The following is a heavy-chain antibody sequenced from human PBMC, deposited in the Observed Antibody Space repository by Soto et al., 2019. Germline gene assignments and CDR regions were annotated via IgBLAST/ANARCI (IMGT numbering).Heavy chain of an antibody. CDR1: GFSLSTSGVG. V-gene: IGHV2-5*01. J-gene: IGHJ4*02. CDR3: ARLGVAGTVGYFDS. D-gene: IGHD6-19*01. Sequence: QITLKESGPTLVKPTQTLTLTCTFSGFSLSTSGVGLGWIRQPPGKALEWLALIYWNDDEHYRPSLKSSLTITQDTSKNQVVLTMTNMDPVDTATYYCARLGVAGTVGYFDSWGQGTLVTVSS. CDR2: IYWNDDE.